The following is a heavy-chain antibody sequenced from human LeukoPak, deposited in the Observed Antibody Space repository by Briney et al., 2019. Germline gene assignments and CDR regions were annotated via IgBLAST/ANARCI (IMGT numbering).Heavy chain of an antibody. V-gene: IGHV4-59*07. Sequence: PSDTLSLTCTVSGGSISNYYWTWIPQPSGKELEWIGYVYYGGSTNGNPSLRSRLTISVDTSKNQFSLELSSVTAADTAVYYCARVRASEAGFDNWGQGTLVTVSS. D-gene: IGHD6-19*01. J-gene: IGHJ4*02. CDR2: VYYGGST. CDR3: ARVRASEAGFDN. CDR1: GGSISNYY.